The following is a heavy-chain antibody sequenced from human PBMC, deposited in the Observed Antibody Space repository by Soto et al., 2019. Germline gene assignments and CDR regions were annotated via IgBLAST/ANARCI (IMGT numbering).Heavy chain of an antibody. CDR3: ARGSSIAGLYYGMDV. J-gene: IGHJ6*02. D-gene: IGHD6-6*01. CDR1: GGSISSGGYY. CDR2: NYYSGIT. Sequence: QVQLQESGPGLVKPSQTLSLTCTVSGGSISSGGYYWTWIRQHPGKGLEWIGYNYYSGITYYNPSLNRRVTISLDTSKNQFSLKLSSVTAADTAVYYCARGSSIAGLYYGMDVWGQGTTVTVSS. V-gene: IGHV4-31*03.